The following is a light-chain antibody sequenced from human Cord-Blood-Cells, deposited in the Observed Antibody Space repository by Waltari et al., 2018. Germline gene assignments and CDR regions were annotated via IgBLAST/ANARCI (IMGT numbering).Light chain of an antibody. V-gene: IGLV2-23*01. Sequence: QSALTQPAPVSGSPGQSITISCTGTRSDVGSYNLFSWYQQHPGKAPQLMIYEGSNRTAGVSNRFSGSKSGNTASLTISGLQAEDEADYYCCSYAGSSTWVFGGGTKLTVL. CDR1: RSDVGSYNL. CDR2: EGS. CDR3: CSYAGSSTWV. J-gene: IGLJ3*02.